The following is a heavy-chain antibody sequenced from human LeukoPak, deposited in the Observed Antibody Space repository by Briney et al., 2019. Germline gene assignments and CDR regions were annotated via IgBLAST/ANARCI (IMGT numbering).Heavy chain of an antibody. CDR2: IYYSGST. CDR1: GGSISSGDYY. D-gene: IGHD2-21*02. V-gene: IGHV4-30-4*01. Sequence: PSETLSLTCTVSGGSISSGDYYWSWIRQPPGKGLEWIGYIYYSGSTYYNPSLKSRVTISVDTSKNQFSLKLSSVTAADTAVYYCARSPAYCGGDCYPYWYFDLWGRGTLVTVSS. CDR3: ARSPAYCGGDCYPYWYFDL. J-gene: IGHJ2*01.